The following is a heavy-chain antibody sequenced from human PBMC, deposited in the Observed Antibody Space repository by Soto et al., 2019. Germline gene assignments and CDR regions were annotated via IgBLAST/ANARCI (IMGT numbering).Heavy chain of an antibody. V-gene: IGHV4-4*02. D-gene: IGHD5-12*01. Sequence: SETLSLTCAVSGGSISSSNWWSGVRQPPGKGLEWIGEIYHSGRTNYNPSLKSRGTISVHKSKNQFSLKLSSVTAADTAVYYCARDWRVHSGYDSSYYGMDVWGQGTTVT. CDR1: GGSISSSNW. CDR3: ARDWRVHSGYDSSYYGMDV. CDR2: IYHSGRT. J-gene: IGHJ6*02.